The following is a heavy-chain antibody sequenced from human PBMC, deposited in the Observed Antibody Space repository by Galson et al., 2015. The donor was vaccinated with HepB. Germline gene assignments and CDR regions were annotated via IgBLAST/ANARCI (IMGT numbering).Heavy chain of an antibody. D-gene: IGHD6-13*01. Sequence: SVKVSCKASGSSFTNYAIHWVRQAPGQRLEWMGWIYAGNGDTKYSENLHGRVTITRDTSASIAFMELNSLRSGDTAVYYCARGTSWGLDYWGQGTPVTVSS. V-gene: IGHV1-3*01. J-gene: IGHJ4*02. CDR1: GSSFTNYA. CDR3: ARGTSWGLDY. CDR2: IYAGNGDT.